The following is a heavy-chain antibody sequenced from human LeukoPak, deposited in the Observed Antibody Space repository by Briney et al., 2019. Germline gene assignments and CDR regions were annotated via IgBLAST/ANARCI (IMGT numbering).Heavy chain of an antibody. D-gene: IGHD3-22*01. CDR2: IKQDGSEK. CDR1: GFTFSSYW. V-gene: IGHV3-7*01. Sequence: PGGSLRLSCAASGFTFSSYWMSWVRQAPGKGLEWVANIKQDGSEKYYVDSVKGRFTISRDNAKNSLYLQMNSLRAEDTAVYYCARDRYYGSSGYYYSFDYWGQGTLVTVSS. CDR3: ARDRYYGSSGYYYSFDY. J-gene: IGHJ4*02.